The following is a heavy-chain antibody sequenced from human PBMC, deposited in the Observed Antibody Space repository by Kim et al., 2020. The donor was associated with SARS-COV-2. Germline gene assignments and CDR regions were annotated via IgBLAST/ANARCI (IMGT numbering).Heavy chain of an antibody. CDR3: AADSSGYLDAFDI. V-gene: IGHV1-58*01. Sequence: NEPQKIQERVTITRDMYKSTAYMELSSLRAEDTAVYYCAADSSGYLDAFDIWGQGTMVTVSS. D-gene: IGHD3-22*01. J-gene: IGHJ3*02.